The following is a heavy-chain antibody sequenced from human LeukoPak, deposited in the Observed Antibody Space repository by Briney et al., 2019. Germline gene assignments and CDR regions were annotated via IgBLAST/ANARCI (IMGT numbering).Heavy chain of an antibody. D-gene: IGHD4-17*01. Sequence: ASVRVSCKASGYTFTSYDINWVRQATGQGLEWMGWVNPNSGNTGYAQKFQGRVTMTRNTSISTAYMELSSLRSEDTAVYYCARVITDYGDLGYWGQGTLVTVSS. CDR1: GYTFTSYD. V-gene: IGHV1-8*01. J-gene: IGHJ4*02. CDR2: VNPNSGNT. CDR3: ARVITDYGDLGY.